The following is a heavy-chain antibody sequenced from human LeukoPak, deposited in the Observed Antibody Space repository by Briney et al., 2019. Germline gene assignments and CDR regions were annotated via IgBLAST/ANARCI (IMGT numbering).Heavy chain of an antibody. Sequence: GASVKVSCKASGGTFSSYAISWVRQAPGQGLEWMGGIIPIFGTANYAQKFQGRVTITADESTSTAYMELSSLRSEDTAVYYCASGARKMVVGATTDYWGQGTLVTVSS. CDR1: GGTFSSYA. CDR2: IIPIFGTA. D-gene: IGHD1-26*01. CDR3: ASGARKMVVGATTDY. V-gene: IGHV1-69*13. J-gene: IGHJ4*02.